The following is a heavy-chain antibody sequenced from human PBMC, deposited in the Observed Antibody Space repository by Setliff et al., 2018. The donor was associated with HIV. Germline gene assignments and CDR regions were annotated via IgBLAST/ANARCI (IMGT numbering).Heavy chain of an antibody. CDR2: SRNKANSYST. D-gene: IGHD3-22*01. CDR1: GFIFSDRY. Sequence: SLRLSCVASGFIFSDRYMDWVRQAPGKGLEWIGRSRNKANSYSTEYAASVKGRFTISRDDSKNSLYLQMNSLKTEDTAVYYCVRGRYDTSGYSGFDYWGQGTLVTVSS. CDR3: VRGRYDTSGYSGFDY. V-gene: IGHV3-72*01. J-gene: IGHJ4*02.